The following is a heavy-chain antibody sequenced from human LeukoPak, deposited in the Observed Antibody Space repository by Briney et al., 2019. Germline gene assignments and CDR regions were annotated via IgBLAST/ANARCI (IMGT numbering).Heavy chain of an antibody. Sequence: PGGSLRLSCEASGFIFSIYSMTWVRQAPGKGLQWISYISTSSVTMYYADSVKGRFTISRDNAKNSLYLQRNSLRDEDTAVYYCARCTGGSTSPKDYWGQGTLVTVSS. V-gene: IGHV3-48*02. CDR3: ARCTGGSTSPKDY. CDR1: GFIFSIYS. J-gene: IGHJ4*02. D-gene: IGHD2-8*02. CDR2: ISTSSVTM.